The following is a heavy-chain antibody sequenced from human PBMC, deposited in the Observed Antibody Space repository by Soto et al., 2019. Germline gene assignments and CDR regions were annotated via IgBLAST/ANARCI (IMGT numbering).Heavy chain of an antibody. D-gene: IGHD3-22*01. J-gene: IGHJ4*02. V-gene: IGHV3-23*01. CDR2: ISGSGGST. CDR3: AKDVNPIYYYDSSGYYYFDC. Sequence: GSLRLSCAASGFTFSSYAMSWVRQAPGKGLEWVSAISGSGGSTYYADSVKGRFTISRDNSKNTLYLQMNSLRAEDTAVYYCAKDVNPIYYYDSSGYYYFDCWGQGTLVTVSS. CDR1: GFTFSSYA.